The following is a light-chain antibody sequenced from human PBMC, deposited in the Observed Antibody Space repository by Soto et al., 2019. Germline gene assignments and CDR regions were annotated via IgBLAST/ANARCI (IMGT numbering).Light chain of an antibody. CDR1: QSVSSN. CDR2: GAS. CDR3: QQYNNWPFPSWT. Sequence: EIVMTQSPATLSVSPGERATLSCRASQSVSSNLAWYQQKPGQAPRLLIYGASTRATGIPARCSGSGSGTEFTITISSLQSEDFRVYYCQQYNNWPFPSWTFGQGTKVEIK. J-gene: IGKJ1*01. V-gene: IGKV3-15*01.